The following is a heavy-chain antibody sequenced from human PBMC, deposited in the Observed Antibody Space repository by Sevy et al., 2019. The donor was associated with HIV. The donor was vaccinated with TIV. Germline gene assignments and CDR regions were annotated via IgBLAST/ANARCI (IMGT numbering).Heavy chain of an antibody. D-gene: IGHD3-22*01. CDR3: ARGGYYYDNAAYYALDS. Sequence: GGSLRLSCAASGFTFSSYSMNWVRQAPGKGMEWVAIIWSDGAYQYHGDSVKGRFTISRDNSKNTLYLQMNNVRVEDTAVYYCARGGYYYDNAAYYALDSWGQGTLVTVSS. CDR1: GFTFSSYS. J-gene: IGHJ4*02. CDR2: IWSDGAYQ. V-gene: IGHV3-33*08.